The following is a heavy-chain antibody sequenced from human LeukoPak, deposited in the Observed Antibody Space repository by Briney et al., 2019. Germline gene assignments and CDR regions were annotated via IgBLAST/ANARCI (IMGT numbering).Heavy chain of an antibody. V-gene: IGHV4-39*07. CDR1: GGSISSSSYY. D-gene: IGHD6-19*01. CDR3: ARETMLAGFASGLGFNY. Sequence: PSETLSLTCTVSGGSISSSSYYWGWIRQPPGKGLEWIGSIYYSGSTYYNPTLKSRVTISVDTSKNQFSLNLNSVTAADTATYFCARETMLAGFASGLGFNYWGQGILVIVSS. CDR2: IYYSGST. J-gene: IGHJ4*02.